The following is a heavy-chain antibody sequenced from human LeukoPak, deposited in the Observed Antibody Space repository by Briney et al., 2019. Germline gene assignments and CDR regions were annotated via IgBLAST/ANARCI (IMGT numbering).Heavy chain of an antibody. CDR3: AKDPRVSTYYDFWSGYSSDWFDP. D-gene: IGHD3-3*01. Sequence: QTGGSLRLSCAASGFTFSSYGMHWVRQAPGKGLEWVAFIRYDGSNKYYADSVKGRFTISRDNSKNTLYLQMNSLRAEDTAVYYCAKDPRVSTYYDFWSGYSSDWFDPWGQGTLVTVSS. CDR2: IRYDGSNK. V-gene: IGHV3-30*02. CDR1: GFTFSSYG. J-gene: IGHJ5*02.